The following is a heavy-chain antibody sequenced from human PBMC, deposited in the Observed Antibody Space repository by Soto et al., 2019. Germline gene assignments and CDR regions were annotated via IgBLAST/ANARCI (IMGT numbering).Heavy chain of an antibody. Sequence: SGPTLVNPTQTLTLTCTFSGFSLGTARVSVGWIRQPPGKALEWLALIYWDDDKRSSPSLKSRLTITKDNSRNQVVLTMTNVDPVDTATYFCAHSRGFGELAFDYWGQGTLVTVSS. CDR2: IYWDDDK. D-gene: IGHD3-10*01. V-gene: IGHV2-5*02. CDR3: AHSRGFGELAFDY. J-gene: IGHJ4*02. CDR1: GFSLGTARVS.